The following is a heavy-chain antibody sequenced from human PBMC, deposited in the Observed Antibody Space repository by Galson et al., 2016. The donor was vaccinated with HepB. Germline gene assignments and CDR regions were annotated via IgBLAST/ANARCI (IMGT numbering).Heavy chain of an antibody. CDR3: AYRPGRGDGSGFDP. CDR2: VYWDGEK. V-gene: IGHV2-5*02. J-gene: IGHJ2*01. D-gene: IGHD1-26*01. CDR1: GFSLRTNKVG. Sequence: PALVKPTQTLTLTCTLSGFSLRTNKVGVGWTRQPPEKALEWLAVVYWDGEKRYSPSLKGRATITADNSKNQVVLTVTNVDPVDTGTYYCAYRPGRGDGSGFDPWGRGTLVTVSS.